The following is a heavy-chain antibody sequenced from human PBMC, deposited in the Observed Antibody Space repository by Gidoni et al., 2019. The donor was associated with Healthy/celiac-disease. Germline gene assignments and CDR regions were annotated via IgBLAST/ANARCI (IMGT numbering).Heavy chain of an antibody. Sequence: GLEWIGEINHSGSTNYNPSLKSRVTISVDTSKNQFSLKLSSVTAADTAVYYCARATSSGWSNWWGQGTLVTVSS. CDR3: ARATSSGWSNW. CDR2: INHSGST. J-gene: IGHJ4*02. V-gene: IGHV4-34*01. D-gene: IGHD6-19*01.